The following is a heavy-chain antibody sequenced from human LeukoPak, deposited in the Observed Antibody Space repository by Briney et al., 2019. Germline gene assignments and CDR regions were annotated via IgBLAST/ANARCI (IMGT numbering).Heavy chain of an antibody. V-gene: IGHV3-48*02. Sequence: GGSLRLSCAASGITFSSYSMNWVRQAPGKGLEWVSYISSSSSTIYYADSVKGRFTISRDNAKNSLYLQMNSPRDEDTAVYYCARVWGIAAAGGEIEYWGQGTLVTVSS. CDR3: ARVWGIAAAGGEIEY. J-gene: IGHJ4*02. D-gene: IGHD6-13*01. CDR2: ISSSSSTI. CDR1: GITFSSYS.